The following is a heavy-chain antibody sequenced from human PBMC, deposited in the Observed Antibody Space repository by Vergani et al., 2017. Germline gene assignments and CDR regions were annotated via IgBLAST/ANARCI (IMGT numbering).Heavy chain of an antibody. D-gene: IGHD6-19*01. CDR1: GGSISSSSYY. Sequence: QLQLQESGPGLVKPSETLSLTCTVSGGSISSSSYYWGWIRQPPGKGLEWIGSIYYSGSTYYNPSLKSRVTISVDTSKNQFSLKLSSVTAADTAVYYCARSLGIAVAGDYWGQGTLVTVSS. CDR2: IYYSGST. CDR3: ARSLGIAVAGDY. J-gene: IGHJ4*02. V-gene: IGHV4-39*01.